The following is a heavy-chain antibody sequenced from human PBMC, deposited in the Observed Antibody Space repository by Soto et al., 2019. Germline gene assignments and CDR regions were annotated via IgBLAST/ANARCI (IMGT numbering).Heavy chain of an antibody. V-gene: IGHV3-66*01. CDR3: TRASYYYDSRGYYYRYYFDY. CDR1: GFTVSSIY. D-gene: IGHD3-22*01. CDR2: IYSGDST. J-gene: IGHJ4*02. Sequence: GGSLRLSCAASGFTVSSIYMSRVRQAPGKGLEWVSVIYSGDSTYYADSVKGRFTISRDNSKNTVHLQMNSLRAEDTAVYYCTRASYYYDSRGYYYRYYFDYWGQGALVTVSS.